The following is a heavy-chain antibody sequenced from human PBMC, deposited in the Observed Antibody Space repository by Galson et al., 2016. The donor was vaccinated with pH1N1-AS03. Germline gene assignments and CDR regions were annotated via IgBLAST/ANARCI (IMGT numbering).Heavy chain of an antibody. CDR1: GFTFSSYS. J-gene: IGHJ4*02. CDR3: VRSLAAAGNY. CDR2: IRNSGSYI. Sequence: SLRLSCAASGFTFSSYSMTWVRQAPGKGLEWVSFIRNSGSYISYGDSVKGRFAVSRDNAKNSLYLQMNSLRGADTAVYYCVRSLAAAGNYWGQGTLVIVSS. V-gene: IGHV3-21*01. D-gene: IGHD6-13*01.